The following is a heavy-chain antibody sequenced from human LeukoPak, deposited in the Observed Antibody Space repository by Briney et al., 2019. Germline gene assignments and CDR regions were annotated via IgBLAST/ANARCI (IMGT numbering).Heavy chain of an antibody. V-gene: IGHV3-23*01. CDR1: GFTFSSYA. J-gene: IGHJ5*02. CDR2: ISGSGSST. D-gene: IGHD1-26*01. CDR3: TKKLVMGPTGGFDP. Sequence: GGSLRLSCAASGFTFSSYAMSWVRQAPGKGLEWVSGISGSGSSTYYADSVKGRFTISRDNSKNTLFLQLNSLRAEDTAVYYCTKKLVMGPTGGFDPWGQGTLVTVSS.